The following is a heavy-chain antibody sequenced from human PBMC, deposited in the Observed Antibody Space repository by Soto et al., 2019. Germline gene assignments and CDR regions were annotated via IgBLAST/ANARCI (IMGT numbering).Heavy chain of an antibody. CDR2: INPNSGGT. D-gene: IGHD1-26*01. V-gene: IGHV1-2*02. J-gene: IGHJ3*02. CDR1: GYTFTGYY. Sequence: QVQLVQSGAEVQKPGASVKVSCKASGYTFTGYYMHWVRQAPGQGLEWMGWINPNSGGTNYAQKFRGRVTMTRDTSISKAYMELSRLRSDDTAVYYCAREVGATENAFDIWGQGTMVTVSS. CDR3: AREVGATENAFDI.